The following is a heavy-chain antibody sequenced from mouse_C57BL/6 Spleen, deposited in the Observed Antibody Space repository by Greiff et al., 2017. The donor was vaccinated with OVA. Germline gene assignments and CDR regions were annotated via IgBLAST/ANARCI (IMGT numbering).Heavy chain of an antibody. D-gene: IGHD1-1*01. J-gene: IGHJ4*01. CDR3: ERRMSTVVATPYAMDY. CDR1: GYAFSSYW. V-gene: IGHV1-80*01. Sequence: QVQLKQSGAELVKPGASVKISCKASGYAFSSYWMNWVKQRPGKGLEWIGQIYPGDGDTNYNGKFKGKATLSADNSSSPAYMQLSSLTSEDSAVYGCERRMSTVVATPYAMDYWGQGTSVTVSA. CDR2: IYPGDGDT.